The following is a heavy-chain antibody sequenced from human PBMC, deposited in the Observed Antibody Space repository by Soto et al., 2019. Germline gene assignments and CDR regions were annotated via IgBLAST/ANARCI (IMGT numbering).Heavy chain of an antibody. CDR1: GFSLSTSGVG. CDR2: IYWDDVK. D-gene: IGHD4-17*01. V-gene: IGHV2-5*02. CDR3: ARKGSCDYALDY. Sequence: QITLTESGPTLVKPTQTLTLTCTLSGFSLSTSGVGVGWIRQSPGKALEWLAVIYWDDVKHYSPSLERRLTITKETSESEVVLTMTNMDPVDTATDYCARKGSCDYALDYWGQGILVTVSS. J-gene: IGHJ4*02.